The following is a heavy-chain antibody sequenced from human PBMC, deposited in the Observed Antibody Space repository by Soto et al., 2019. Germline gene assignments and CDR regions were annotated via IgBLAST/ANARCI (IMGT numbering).Heavy chain of an antibody. Sequence: GGSLRLSCAASGFTFSNAWMSWVRQAPGKGLEWVGRIKSKTGGGTTDYAAPVKGRFTISRDDSKNTLYLQMNSLKTEDTAVYYCTTDSDSGYDYPTKDYWGQGTLVTVSS. V-gene: IGHV3-15*01. CDR1: GFTFSNAW. CDR2: IKSKTGGGTT. D-gene: IGHD5-12*01. J-gene: IGHJ4*02. CDR3: TTDSDSGYDYPTKDY.